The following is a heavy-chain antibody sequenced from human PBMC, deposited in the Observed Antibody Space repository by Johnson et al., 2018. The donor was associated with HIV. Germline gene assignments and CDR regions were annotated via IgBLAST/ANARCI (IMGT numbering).Heavy chain of an antibody. Sequence: VQLVESGGGVVQPGRSLRLSCVASGFTFTYYAMSWVRQAPEKGLEWVSGISGSGNRNYYADSVKGRFTISRNNSENSLYLQMNSLRAEDTALYYCAKDMGYSSFGFGFDLWGQGTMVTVSS. CDR2: ISGSGNRN. D-gene: IGHD6-13*01. CDR1: GFTFTYYA. J-gene: IGHJ3*01. CDR3: AKDMGYSSFGFGFDL. V-gene: IGHV3-43*02.